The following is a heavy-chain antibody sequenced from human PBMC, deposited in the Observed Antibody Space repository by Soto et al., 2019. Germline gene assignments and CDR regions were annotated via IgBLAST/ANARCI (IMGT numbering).Heavy chain of an antibody. CDR1: GGSISSYY. Sequence: SETLSLTCTVSGGSISSYYWSWIRQPPGKGLEWIGYIYYSGSTNYNPSLKSRVTISVDTSKNQFSLKLSSVTAADTAAYYCAREIAAAGTNDYWGQGTLVTVS. D-gene: IGHD6-13*01. V-gene: IGHV4-59*01. J-gene: IGHJ4*02. CDR2: IYYSGST. CDR3: AREIAAAGTNDY.